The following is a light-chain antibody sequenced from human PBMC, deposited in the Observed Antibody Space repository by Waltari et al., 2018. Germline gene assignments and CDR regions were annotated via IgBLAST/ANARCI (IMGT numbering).Light chain of an antibody. CDR2: EGS. CDR3: CSYAGSSTPVV. CDR1: SSDVGSYNL. V-gene: IGLV2-23*01. J-gene: IGLJ2*01. Sequence: QSALTQPASVSGSPGQSTTISCTGTSSDVGSYNLVSCYQQHPGKAPKLMIYEGSKRPSGVSNRFSGSKSGDTASLTISGLQAEDEADYYCCSYAGSSTPVVFGGGTKLTVL.